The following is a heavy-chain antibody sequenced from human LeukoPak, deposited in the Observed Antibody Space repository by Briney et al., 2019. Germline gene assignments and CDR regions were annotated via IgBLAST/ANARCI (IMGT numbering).Heavy chain of an antibody. CDR3: ATQGFNYYDSSGYPLYFDY. J-gene: IGHJ4*02. CDR2: FDPEDGET. Sequence: GASVKVSCKVSGYTLTELSMHWVRQAPGKGLEWMGGFDPEDGETNYAQKFQGRVTMTEDTSTDTAYMELSSLRSEDTAVYYCATQGFNYYDSSGYPLYFDYWGQGTLVTVSS. D-gene: IGHD3-22*01. CDR1: GYTLTELS. V-gene: IGHV1-24*01.